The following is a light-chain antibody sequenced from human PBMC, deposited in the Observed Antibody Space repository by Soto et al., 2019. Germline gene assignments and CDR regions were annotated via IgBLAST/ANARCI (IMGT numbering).Light chain of an antibody. CDR3: ASWDDNLDGAV. CDR2: NND. Sequence: QSVLTQAPSASGTPGQRVTISCSGSDSNIGGNPVSWYQQLPGTAPKLLIYNNDQRPSGVPDRFSDSKSGTSASLAISGLQSEDEAEYYCASWDDNLDGAVFGGGTKLTVL. CDR1: DSNIGGNP. J-gene: IGLJ2*01. V-gene: IGLV1-44*01.